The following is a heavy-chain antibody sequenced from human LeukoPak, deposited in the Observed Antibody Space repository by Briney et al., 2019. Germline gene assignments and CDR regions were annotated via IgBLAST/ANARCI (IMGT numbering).Heavy chain of an antibody. V-gene: IGHV3-48*03. CDR3: ASTLLYWGGYFQH. D-gene: IGHD2-8*02. Sequence: PGGSLRLSCAASGFTFSSYEMNWVRQAPGKGLEWVSYISSSGSTICYADSVKGRFTISRDNAKNSLYLQMNSLRAEDTAVYYCASTLLYWGGYFQHWGQGTLVTVSS. J-gene: IGHJ1*01. CDR2: ISSSGSTI. CDR1: GFTFSSYE.